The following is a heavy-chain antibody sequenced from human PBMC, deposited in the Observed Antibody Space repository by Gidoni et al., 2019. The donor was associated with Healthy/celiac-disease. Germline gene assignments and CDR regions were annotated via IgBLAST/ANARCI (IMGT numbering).Heavy chain of an antibody. CDR1: GFTFSSYG. J-gene: IGHJ2*01. Sequence: QVQLVESGGGVVQPGRSLRLSCAASGFTFSSYGMHWVRQAPGKGLEWVAVIWYDGSNKYYADSVKGRFTISRDNSKNTLYLQMNSLRAEDTAVYYCARDHNWNPYWYFDLWGRGTLVTVSS. D-gene: IGHD1-1*01. V-gene: IGHV3-33*01. CDR2: IWYDGSNK. CDR3: ARDHNWNPYWYFDL.